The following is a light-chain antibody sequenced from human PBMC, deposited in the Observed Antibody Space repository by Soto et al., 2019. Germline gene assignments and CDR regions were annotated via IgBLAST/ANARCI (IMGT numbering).Light chain of an antibody. Sequence: DIQMTQSPSTLSASVGDRVTITCRASQSIGSWLAWHQQEPGKAPKLLIYKASSLESGVPSRFSRSGSGTEFTLSISSLQPDDSATYYCQQYDSYPLTFGGGTKVEIK. J-gene: IGKJ4*01. CDR2: KAS. CDR3: QQYDSYPLT. V-gene: IGKV1-5*03. CDR1: QSIGSW.